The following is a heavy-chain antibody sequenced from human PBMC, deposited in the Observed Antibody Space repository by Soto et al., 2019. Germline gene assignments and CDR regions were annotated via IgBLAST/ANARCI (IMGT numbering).Heavy chain of an antibody. V-gene: IGHV3-48*02. Sequence: GSLRLSCAASGFTFSSYNMNWVRRAPGKGLEWVSYICSSSSTIYYADSVKGRFTISRDNAKNSLYLQMNSLRDEDTAVYYCARDPGYSSSWYGYWGQGTLVTVSS. CDR2: ICSSSSTI. J-gene: IGHJ4*02. CDR1: GFTFSSYN. CDR3: ARDPGYSSSWYGY. D-gene: IGHD6-13*01.